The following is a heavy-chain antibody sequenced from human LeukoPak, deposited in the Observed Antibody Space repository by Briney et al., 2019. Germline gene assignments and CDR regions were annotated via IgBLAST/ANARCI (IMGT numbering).Heavy chain of an antibody. D-gene: IGHD3-9*01. CDR1: GGTFSSYA. Sequence: SVKVSCKASGGTFSSYAISWVRRAPGQGLEWMGGIIPIFGTANYAQKFQGRVTITTDESTSTAYMELSSLRSEDTAVYYCARAEILTGYYPRYYFDYWGQGTLVTVSS. V-gene: IGHV1-69*05. CDR2: IIPIFGTA. J-gene: IGHJ4*02. CDR3: ARAEILTGYYPRYYFDY.